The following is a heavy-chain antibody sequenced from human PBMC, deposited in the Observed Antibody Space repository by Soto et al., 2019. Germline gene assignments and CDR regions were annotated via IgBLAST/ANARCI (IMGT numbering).Heavy chain of an antibody. CDR3: ARDRETGTTYYYYYGMDV. V-gene: IGHV1-69*05. J-gene: IGHJ6*02. D-gene: IGHD1-1*01. CDR2: IIPSFGTA. CDR1: GGTFSSYA. Sequence: GASVKVSCKASGGTFSSYAISWVRQAPGQGLEWMGGIIPSFGTANYAQKFQGRVTMTRDTSTSTVYMELSSLRSEDTAVYYCARDRETGTTYYYYYGMDVWGQGTTVTVSS.